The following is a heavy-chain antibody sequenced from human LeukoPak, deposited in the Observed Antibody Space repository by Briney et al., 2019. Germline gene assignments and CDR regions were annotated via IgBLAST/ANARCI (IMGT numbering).Heavy chain of an antibody. J-gene: IGHJ4*02. CDR3: ARHVPDRYGVLHSYFDY. Sequence: SETLSLTCTVSGGSISSYYWSWIRQPPGKGLEWMGDIYYSGSTNYNPSLKSRVTISVDTSKHQFSLKLSSVTAADTAVYYCARHVPDRYGVLHSYFDYWGLGTLVTVSS. V-gene: IGHV4-59*08. D-gene: IGHD4-17*01. CDR2: IYYSGST. CDR1: GGSISSYY.